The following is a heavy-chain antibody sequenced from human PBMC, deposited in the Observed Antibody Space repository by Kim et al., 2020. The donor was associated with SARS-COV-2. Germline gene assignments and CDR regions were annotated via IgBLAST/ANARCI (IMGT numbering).Heavy chain of an antibody. CDR1: GFTFSSYS. V-gene: IGHV3-21*04. Sequence: GGSLRLSCAASGFTFSSYSMNWVRQAPGKGLEWVSSISSSSSYIYYADSVKGRFTISRDNAKNSLYLQMNSLRAEDTAVYYCARADDYGGNFPDYWGQGTLVTVSS. J-gene: IGHJ4*02. D-gene: IGHD4-17*01. CDR2: ISSSSSYI. CDR3: ARADDYGGNFPDY.